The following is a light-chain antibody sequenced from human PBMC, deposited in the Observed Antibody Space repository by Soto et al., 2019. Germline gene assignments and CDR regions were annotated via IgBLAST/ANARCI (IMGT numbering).Light chain of an antibody. CDR1: SSDVGGYNY. CDR3: SSYTSSSTI. J-gene: IGLJ1*01. CDR2: EVS. Sequence: QSALTQPASVSGSPGQSITISCTGTSSDVGGYNYVSWYQQHPGKAPKLMIYEVSNRPSGVSNRFSGSKSGNTASLTISGLQAEDEADYYCSSYTSSSTIFATRTKLTVL. V-gene: IGLV2-14*01.